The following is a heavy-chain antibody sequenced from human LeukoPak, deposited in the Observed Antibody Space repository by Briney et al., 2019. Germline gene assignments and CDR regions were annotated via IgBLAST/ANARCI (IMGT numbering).Heavy chain of an antibody. J-gene: IGHJ4*01. Sequence: SETLSLTCAVYGGSFSGYYWSWIRQPPGKGLEWIGEINHSGSTNYNPSLKSRVTISVDTSKNQLSLNLTSVTAADTAVYYCSRENGAFSPFGDWGQRTLATVLS. CDR3: SRENGAFSPFGD. D-gene: IGHD2-8*01. V-gene: IGHV4-34*01. CDR1: GGSFSGYY. CDR2: INHSGST.